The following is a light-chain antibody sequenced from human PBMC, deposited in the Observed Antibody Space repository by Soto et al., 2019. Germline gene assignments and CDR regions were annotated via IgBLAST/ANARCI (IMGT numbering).Light chain of an antibody. J-gene: IGLJ2*01. CDR3: QSYDSSLTVV. CDR2: GKT. Sequence: QSVLTQPPSLSWAPWQRVTIPCTGSRSNIGAGYDVHWYQQFPGTTPKFLIYGKTNRPSGVPDRFSASNSGTSASLDITGLQAEDEAEYFCQSYDSSLTVVFGGGTKVTVL. CDR1: RSNIGAGYD. V-gene: IGLV1-40*01.